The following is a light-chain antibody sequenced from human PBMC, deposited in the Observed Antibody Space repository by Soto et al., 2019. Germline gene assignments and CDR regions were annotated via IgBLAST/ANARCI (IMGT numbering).Light chain of an antibody. Sequence: DIQMTQSPSTLSASVGDRVTITCRASQTISTWLAWYQQRPGKAPNLLIYKASSLESGVQSRFSSSGYGTEFTLTIGSLQPDDFATYYCQQYNSYPFTFGPGTKVDIK. CDR3: QQYNSYPFT. CDR2: KAS. J-gene: IGKJ3*01. V-gene: IGKV1-5*03. CDR1: QTISTW.